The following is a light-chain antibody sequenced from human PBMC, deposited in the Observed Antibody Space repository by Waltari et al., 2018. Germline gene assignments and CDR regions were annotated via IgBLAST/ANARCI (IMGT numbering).Light chain of an antibody. V-gene: IGLV2-14*01. Sequence: SDVGGYNYVSWYQQHPGKAPKLMIYEVSNRPSGVSNRFSGSKSGNTASLTISGLQAEDEADYYCSSYTSSSTPYVFGTGTKVTVL. CDR1: SDVGGYNY. CDR3: SSYTSSSTPYV. J-gene: IGLJ1*01. CDR2: EVS.